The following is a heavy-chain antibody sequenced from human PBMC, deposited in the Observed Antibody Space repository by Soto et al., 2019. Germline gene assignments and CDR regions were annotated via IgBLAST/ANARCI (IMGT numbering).Heavy chain of an antibody. CDR2: IYYSGST. J-gene: IGHJ4*02. CDR1: GGSISSSSYY. D-gene: IGHD3-22*01. V-gene: IGHV4-39*01. Sequence: PSETLSLTCTVSGGSISSSSYYWGWIRQPPGKGLEWIGSIYYSGSTYYNPSLKSRVTISVDTSKNQFSLKLSSVTAADTAVYFCARATYYSDTGGSPPLDYWGQGTLVTVSS. CDR3: ARATYYSDTGGSPPLDY.